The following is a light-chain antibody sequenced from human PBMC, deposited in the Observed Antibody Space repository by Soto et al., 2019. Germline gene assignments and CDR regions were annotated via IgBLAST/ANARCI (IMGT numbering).Light chain of an antibody. CDR1: SSNIGAGYD. V-gene: IGLV1-40*01. CDR3: QSYDSSVTLRV. CDR2: GNS. Sequence: QAVVTQPPSVSGAPGQRVTISCTGSSSNIGAGYDVHWYQQLPGTAPKLLIYGNSNRPSGVPDQFSGSKSGTSASLAITGLQADDEADYYCQSYDSSVTLRVFGTGTKLTVL. J-gene: IGLJ1*01.